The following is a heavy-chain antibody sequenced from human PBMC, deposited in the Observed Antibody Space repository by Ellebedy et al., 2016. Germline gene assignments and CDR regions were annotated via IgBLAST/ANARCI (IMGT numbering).Heavy chain of an antibody. D-gene: IGHD6-19*01. Sequence: SETLSLTCTVSGSSISSYYWSWIRQPPGKGLEWIGYIYYSGDTNYNPSLKSRVTISVDTSKNQFSLKLSSVTAADTAVYYCARGDSSGWYDPVYFDYWGQGTLVTVSS. CDR1: GSSISSYY. CDR2: IYYSGDT. CDR3: ARGDSSGWYDPVYFDY. V-gene: IGHV4-59*12. J-gene: IGHJ4*02.